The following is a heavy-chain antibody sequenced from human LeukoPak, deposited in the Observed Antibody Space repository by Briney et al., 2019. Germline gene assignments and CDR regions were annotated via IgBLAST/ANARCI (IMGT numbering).Heavy chain of an antibody. CDR3: ARVPRDGYNSFDY. V-gene: IGHV4-30-2*01. Sequence: SETLSLTCAVSGGSISSGGYSWSWIRQLPGKGLEWIGYIYHSGSTYYNPSLKSRVTISVDRSKNQFSLKLSSVTAADTAVYYCARVPRDGYNSFDYWGQGTLVTVSS. CDR2: IYHSGST. D-gene: IGHD5-24*01. CDR1: GGSISSGGYS. J-gene: IGHJ4*02.